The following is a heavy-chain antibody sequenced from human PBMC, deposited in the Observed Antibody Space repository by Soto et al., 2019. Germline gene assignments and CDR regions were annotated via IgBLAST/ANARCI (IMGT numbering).Heavy chain of an antibody. CDR3: AKDGGSGSWEFDY. V-gene: IGHV3-66*01. J-gene: IGHJ4*02. Sequence: GGSLRLSCAASGFTVSSNYMNWVRQAPGKGLEWVSVLYSGGSTYYADSGRGRFTISRDNSKNTLYLQMNSLRVEDTAVYYCAKDGGSGSWEFDYWGQGTLVTVSS. CDR1: GFTVSSNY. CDR2: LYSGGST. D-gene: IGHD6-13*01.